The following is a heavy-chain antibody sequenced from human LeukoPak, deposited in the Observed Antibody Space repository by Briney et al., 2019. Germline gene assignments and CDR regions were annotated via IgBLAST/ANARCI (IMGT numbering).Heavy chain of an antibody. D-gene: IGHD4-11*01. V-gene: IGHV3-23*01. CDR3: AKDWGTVNQWFFDF. CDR1: GFTFSGFA. J-gene: IGHJ4*02. CDR2: IIGSGTVT. Sequence: PGGSLRLSCAASGFTFSGFAMTWVRQAPGKGLEWVSTIIGSGTVTYYADSVKGRFTISRDNSKNTLYLQMNSLRTEDTALYYCAKDWGTVNQWFFDFWGQGSLVTVSS.